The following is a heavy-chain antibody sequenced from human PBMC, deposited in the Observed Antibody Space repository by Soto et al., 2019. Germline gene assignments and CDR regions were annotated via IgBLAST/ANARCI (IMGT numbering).Heavy chain of an antibody. CDR3: ARDKVAVAGG. CDR1: GCTFTDSY. D-gene: IGHD6-19*01. Sequence: ASVTFSCTASGCTFTDSYMHWVRQAPGQRLEWMGWINAGNGNTKYSQKFQGRVTITRDTSASTAYMELSSLRSEDTAVYYCARDKVAVAGGWGQGTLVTVSA. V-gene: IGHV1-3*01. CDR2: INAGNGNT. J-gene: IGHJ4*02.